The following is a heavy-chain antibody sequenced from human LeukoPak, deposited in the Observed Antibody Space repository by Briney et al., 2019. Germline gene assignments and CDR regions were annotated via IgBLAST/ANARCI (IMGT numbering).Heavy chain of an antibody. J-gene: IGHJ4*02. CDR3: ARGKWELLLDY. CDR1: GGFFSSYY. V-gene: IGHV4-59*01. D-gene: IGHD1-26*01. Sequence: SETLSLTCAVYGGFFSSYYWSWIRQPPGKGLEWIGYIYYSGSTNYNPSLKSRVTISVDTSKNQFSLKLSSVTAADTAVYYCARGKWELLLDYWGQGTLVTVSS. CDR2: IYYSGST.